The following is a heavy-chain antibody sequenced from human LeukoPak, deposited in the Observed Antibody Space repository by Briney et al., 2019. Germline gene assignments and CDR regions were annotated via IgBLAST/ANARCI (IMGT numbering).Heavy chain of an antibody. CDR3: AKRPRWLQFHY. CDR2: ISGRGDNT. J-gene: IGHJ4*02. D-gene: IGHD5-24*01. CDR1: GFTFSSCA. V-gene: IGHV3-23*01. Sequence: GGSLRLSCAASGFTFSSCAMSWVRQAPGKGLEWVSGISGRGDNTSYADSVKGRFTISRDNSKNTLYLQMNSLRAEDTAVYYCAKRPRWLQFHYWGQGTLVTVSS.